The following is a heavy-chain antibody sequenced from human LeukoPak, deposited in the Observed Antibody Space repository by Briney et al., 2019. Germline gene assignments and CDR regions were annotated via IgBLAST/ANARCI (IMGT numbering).Heavy chain of an antibody. CDR3: ARARRPYSSSPPGDY. J-gene: IGHJ4*02. Sequence: ASVKVSCKASGSTFSSYAISWVRQAPGQGLEWMGGIIPIFGTANYAQKFQGRVTITTDESTSTAYMELSSLRSEDTAVYYCARARRPYSSSPPGDYWGQGTLVTVSS. D-gene: IGHD6-6*01. CDR2: IIPIFGTA. CDR1: GSTFSSYA. V-gene: IGHV1-69*05.